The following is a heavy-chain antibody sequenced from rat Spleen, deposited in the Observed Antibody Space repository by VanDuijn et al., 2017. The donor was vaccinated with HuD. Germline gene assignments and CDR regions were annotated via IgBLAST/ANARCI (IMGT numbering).Heavy chain of an antibody. CDR2: ISYEGSST. V-gene: IGHV5-22*01. D-gene: IGHD1-12*03. Sequence: EVQLVESGGGLVQPGRSMKLSCAASGFTFSDYYMAWVRQAPKKGLEWVASISYEGSSTYYGDSVKGRFTISRDNAQNTLYLQMNSLRSEDTATYYCTRGYAHYWGQGVMVTVSS. J-gene: IGHJ2*01. CDR3: TRGYAHY. CDR1: GFTFSDYY.